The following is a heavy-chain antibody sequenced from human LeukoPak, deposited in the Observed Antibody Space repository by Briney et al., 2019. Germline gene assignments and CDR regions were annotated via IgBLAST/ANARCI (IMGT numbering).Heavy chain of an antibody. CDR3: ARALGLLEGDWFDP. D-gene: IGHD2-15*01. CDR1: GFTFSRYG. Sequence: EGSLRLSCAASGFTFSRYGMHWVRQAPGKGLEWVAFIRHDGSNKYYADSVKGRFTISRDNSNNTLYVQMNSLTTEDTAVYYCARALGLLEGDWFDPWGQGTLVTVSP. V-gene: IGHV3-30*02. J-gene: IGHJ5*02. CDR2: IRHDGSNK.